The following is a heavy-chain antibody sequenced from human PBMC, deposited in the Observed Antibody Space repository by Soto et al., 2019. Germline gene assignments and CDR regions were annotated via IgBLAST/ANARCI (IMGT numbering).Heavy chain of an antibody. D-gene: IGHD1-1*01. CDR3: VRGTTGWRRLDA. CDR1: GFTSSTYC. CDR2: TCRYGREL. V-gene: IGHV3-74*01. J-gene: IGHJ4*02. Sequence: GGSLSLSCTASGFTSSTYCMHWVRHTPGTGLVWVSRTCRYGRELYYADSVKDRFTISRDDAKDTLYLQMDSLRVEDTGLYYCVRGTTGWRRLDAWGQGALVTV.